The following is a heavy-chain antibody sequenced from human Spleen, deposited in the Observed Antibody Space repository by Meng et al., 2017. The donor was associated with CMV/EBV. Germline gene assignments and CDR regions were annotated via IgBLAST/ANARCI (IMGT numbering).Heavy chain of an antibody. D-gene: IGHD6-6*01. CDR2: IYYTGST. J-gene: IGHJ5*02. Sequence: CAVSGGSVTSEHSYWTWIRQPPGKGLEYIGYIYYTGSTNYNPSLKRRVTMSVDTSKNQFSLNLTSVTAADTALYYCAKLAPSYNWIDPWGQGTLVTVSS. CDR3: AKLAPSYNWIDP. CDR1: GGSVTSEHSY. V-gene: IGHV4-61*01.